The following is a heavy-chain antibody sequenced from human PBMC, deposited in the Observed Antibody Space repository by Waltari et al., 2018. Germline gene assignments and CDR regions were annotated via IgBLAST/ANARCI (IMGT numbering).Heavy chain of an antibody. D-gene: IGHD3-10*01. CDR1: GYSISSGYY. CDR3: ARDGGARITMVRGVIKGNWFDP. J-gene: IGHJ5*02. V-gene: IGHV4-38-2*02. Sequence: QVQLQESGPGLVKPSETLSLTCAVPGYSISSGYYWGWIRQPPGPGLEWIGSIYHSGSTYYNPSLKSRVTISVDTSKNQFSLKLSSVTAADTAVYYCARDGGARITMVRGVIKGNWFDPWGQGTLVTVSS. CDR2: IYHSGST.